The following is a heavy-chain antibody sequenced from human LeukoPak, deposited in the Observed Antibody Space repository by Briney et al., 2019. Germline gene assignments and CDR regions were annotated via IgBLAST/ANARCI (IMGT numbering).Heavy chain of an antibody. J-gene: IGHJ5*02. CDR2: MNPNSGNS. CDR3: ARIYCSGGSCYQMYNWFDP. V-gene: IGHV1-8*02. CDR1: GGSFTFTSHA. D-gene: IGHD2-15*01. Sequence: ASVKVSCKASGGSFTFTSHAINWVRQATGQGLEWMGWMNPNSGNSGYAQKFQGRVTMTRNTSISTAYMELSSLRSEDTAVYYCARIYCSGGSCYQMYNWFDPWGQGTLVTVSS.